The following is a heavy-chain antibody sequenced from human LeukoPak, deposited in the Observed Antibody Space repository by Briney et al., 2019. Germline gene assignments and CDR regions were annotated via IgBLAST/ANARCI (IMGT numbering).Heavy chain of an antibody. D-gene: IGHD3-10*01. Sequence: SGTLSLTCAVYGGSFSGYYWSWIRQPPGKGLEWIGEINHSGSTNYNPSLKSRVTISVDTSKNQFSLKLSSVTAADTAVYYCARRGRGSGSYFDYWGQGTLVTVSS. V-gene: IGHV4-34*01. CDR2: INHSGST. CDR1: GGSFSGYY. J-gene: IGHJ4*02. CDR3: ARRGRGSGSYFDY.